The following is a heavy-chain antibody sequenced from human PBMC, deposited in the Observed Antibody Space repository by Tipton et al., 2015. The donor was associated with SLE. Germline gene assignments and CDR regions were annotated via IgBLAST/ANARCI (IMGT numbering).Heavy chain of an antibody. V-gene: IGHV4-38-2*01. D-gene: IGHD6-13*01. Sequence: TLSLTCAVSGYSISSGYFWGWIRQPPGKGLQWIGSIYPTGNTDYNPSLQSRVTISVDTSKNQFSLKVSSVTAADTAVYYCARVFASTWYDPWRWFDPWGQGTLVTVSS. CDR1: GYSISSGYF. J-gene: IGHJ5*02. CDR2: IYPTGNT. CDR3: ARVFASTWYDPWRWFDP.